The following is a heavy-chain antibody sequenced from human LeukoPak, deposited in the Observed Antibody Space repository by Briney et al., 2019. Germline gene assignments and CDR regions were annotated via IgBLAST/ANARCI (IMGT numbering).Heavy chain of an antibody. D-gene: IGHD2-15*01. CDR2: IYYSGST. Sequence: SETLSLTCTVSGGSISSYYWSWIRQPPGKGLEWIGYIYYSGSTNYNPSLKSRVTISVDTSKNQFSLKLSSVTAADTAVYYCARADSGEAARMDSDYWGQGTLVTVSS. V-gene: IGHV4-59*01. CDR3: ARADSGEAARMDSDY. J-gene: IGHJ4*02. CDR1: GGSISSYY.